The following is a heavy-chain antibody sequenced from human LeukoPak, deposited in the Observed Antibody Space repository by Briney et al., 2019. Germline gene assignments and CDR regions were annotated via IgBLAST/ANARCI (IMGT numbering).Heavy chain of an antibody. CDR3: ARSRLLWFGELCYFDY. V-gene: IGHV1-18*01. J-gene: IGHJ4*02. CDR1: GYTFTSYG. D-gene: IGHD3-10*01. Sequence: ASVKVSCKASGYTFTSYGISWVRQAPGQGLEWMGWISAYNGNTNYAQKLQGRVAMTTDTSTSTAYMELSSLRSEDTAVYYCARSRLLWFGELCYFDYWGQGTLVTVSS. CDR2: ISAYNGNT.